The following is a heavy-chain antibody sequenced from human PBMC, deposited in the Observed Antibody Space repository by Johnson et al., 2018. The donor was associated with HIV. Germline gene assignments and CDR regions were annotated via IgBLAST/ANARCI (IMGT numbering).Heavy chain of an antibody. CDR3: AKARSLLDYGGFDAFDI. J-gene: IGHJ3*02. CDR1: GFTFSDYY. Sequence: QVQLVESGGGVVQPGRSLRLSCVVSGFTFSDYYMDWVRQAPGKGLEWVGRTTDSVKGRFTIARDNSKNTLSLQMISLRAEDTAMYYCAKARSLLDYGGFDAFDIWGQGTLVIVSS. D-gene: IGHD4-23*01. CDR2: GRTT. V-gene: IGHV3-30*18.